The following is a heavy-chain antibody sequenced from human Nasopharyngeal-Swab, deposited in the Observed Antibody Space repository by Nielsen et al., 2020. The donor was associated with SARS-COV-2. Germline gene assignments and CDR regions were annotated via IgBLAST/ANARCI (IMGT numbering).Heavy chain of an antibody. Sequence: GGSLRLSCAASGFTFSTYAMYWVRRPPAKGLEWVSIISGSGGSTYYADSVKGRFTISRDNSKNTLYLQMNSLRAEDTAVYYCAKRDDYYESSGLGDWGQGTLVTVSS. J-gene: IGHJ4*02. CDR1: GFTFSTYA. CDR3: AKRDDYYESSGLGD. D-gene: IGHD3-22*01. V-gene: IGHV3-23*01. CDR2: ISGSGGST.